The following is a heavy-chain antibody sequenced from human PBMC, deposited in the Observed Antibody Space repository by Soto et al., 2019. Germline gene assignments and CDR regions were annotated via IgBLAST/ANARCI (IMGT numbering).Heavy chain of an antibody. CDR1: GFTFRSNR. CDR3: AELNINAFDI. CDR2: ISSSSSYI. V-gene: IGHV3-21*01. Sequence: EVQLVESGGGLVKPGGSLRLSCAASGFTFRSNRMNWVRQAPGKGLEWVSSISSSSSYIYYADSVKGRFTISRDNAKNSLYLQMNSLRAEDTAVYYCAELNINAFDIWGQGTMVTVSS. D-gene: IGHD1-1*01. J-gene: IGHJ3*02.